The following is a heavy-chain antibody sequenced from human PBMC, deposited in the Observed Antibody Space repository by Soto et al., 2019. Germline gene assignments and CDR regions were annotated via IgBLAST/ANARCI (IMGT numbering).Heavy chain of an antibody. CDR2: ISGDATSK. CDR1: GPTFRTFI. J-gene: IGHJ1*01. V-gene: IGHV3-30*03. Sequence: QVQLVESGGDLFRPGSSLRLSCAPAGPTFRTFIIHWSPQAPGKGQEWIAGISGDATSKIYTNPLKGRFTNSKDNSKNTVYLEMNSMTAEDTAVYYCAREENSSGHAGPFQRWGQGTLVTVSA. D-gene: IGHD3-22*01. CDR3: AREENSSGHAGPFQR.